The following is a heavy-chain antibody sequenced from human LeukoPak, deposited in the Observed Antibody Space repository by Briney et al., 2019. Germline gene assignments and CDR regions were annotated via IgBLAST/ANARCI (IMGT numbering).Heavy chain of an antibody. J-gene: IGHJ6*02. CDR2: ISSSGSYT. CDR3: ARGGFCTATSCSPSAPAPYYYYGMDV. V-gene: IGHV3-11*06. D-gene: IGHD2-2*01. CDR1: GFTFSDYY. Sequence: PGGSLRLSCAASGFTFSDYYMSWIRQAPGKGLQWVSYISSSGSYTSYADSVKGRFTISRDNAKNSLYLQMNSLRAEDTAVYYCARGGFCTATSCSPSAPAPYYYYGMDVWGQGTTVTVSS.